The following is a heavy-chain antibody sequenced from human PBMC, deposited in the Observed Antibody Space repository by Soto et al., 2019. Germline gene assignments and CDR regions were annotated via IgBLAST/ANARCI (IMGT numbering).Heavy chain of an antibody. CDR1: GGTFRSYS. CDR2: IIPIFDIT. V-gene: IGHV1-69*01. D-gene: IGHD3-22*01. CDR3: ARPDEGGYSSNHHYYCALDV. Sequence: QVQLVQAGAEVKKPGSSVKVSCKASGGTFRSYSIIWVRQATGQGLEWMGGIIPIFDITNYAPKFQGRVTITADESTSTAYMELSSLGSDDTAVYYCARPDEGGYSSNHHYYCALDVWGQGTTVTV. J-gene: IGHJ6*02.